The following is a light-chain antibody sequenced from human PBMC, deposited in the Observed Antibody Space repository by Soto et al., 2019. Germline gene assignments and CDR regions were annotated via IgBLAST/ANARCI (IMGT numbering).Light chain of an antibody. CDR1: NIGIYS. CDR3: QVWDNNGGHNYV. V-gene: IGLV3-21*02. Sequence: SYELTQPPSVSVAPGQTPRITCGGKNIGIYSVHWYQQRPGQAPVLVVYDGSDRPSGIPERFSGSNSGNTATLTIGRVEAADEADYYCQVWDNNGGHNYVFGTGTKV. J-gene: IGLJ1*01. CDR2: DGS.